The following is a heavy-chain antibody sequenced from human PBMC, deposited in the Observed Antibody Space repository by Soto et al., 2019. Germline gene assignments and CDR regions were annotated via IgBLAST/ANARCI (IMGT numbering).Heavy chain of an antibody. V-gene: IGHV1-58*02. CDR2: IVVGSGNT. CDR1: GFTFTSSA. D-gene: IGHD3-9*01. Sequence: SVKVSCKASGFTFTSSAMQWVRQARGQRLEWIGWIVVGSGNTNYAQKFQERVTITRDMSTSTAYMELSSLRSEDTAVYYCAAGGGRYFDWLDDYYYGMDVWGQGTTVTVSS. CDR3: AAGGGRYFDWLDDYYYGMDV. J-gene: IGHJ6*02.